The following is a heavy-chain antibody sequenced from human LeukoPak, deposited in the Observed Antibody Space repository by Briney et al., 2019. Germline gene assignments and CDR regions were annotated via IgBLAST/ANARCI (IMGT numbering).Heavy chain of an antibody. CDR1: GGTFSSYA. CDR3: ARVYGSDYYFDY. D-gene: IGHD3-10*01. V-gene: IGHV1-69*04. J-gene: IGHJ4*02. Sequence: SVKVSCKASGGTFSSYAISWGRQAPGQGLEWMGRIIPILGIANYAQKFQGRVTITADKSTSTAYMELSSLRSEDTAVYYCARVYGSDYYFDYWGQGTLVTVSS. CDR2: IIPILGIA.